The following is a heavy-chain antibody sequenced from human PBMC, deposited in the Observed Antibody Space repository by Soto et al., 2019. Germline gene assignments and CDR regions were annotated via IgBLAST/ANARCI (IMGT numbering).Heavy chain of an antibody. V-gene: IGHV3-33*01. CDR3: ARDGQQLAPYALDV. CDR1: GFTFSNHA. J-gene: IGHJ6*02. Sequence: QVQLVESGGGVVQPGTSLRLSCTTSGFTFSNHAMHWVRQAPGKGLEWVAQIWYDGSNKYYADSVKGRCTISRDNSRNMVYVQMNSLRVEDTAVYYCARDGQQLAPYALDVWGQGTSVTVSS. D-gene: IGHD6-13*01. CDR2: IWYDGSNK.